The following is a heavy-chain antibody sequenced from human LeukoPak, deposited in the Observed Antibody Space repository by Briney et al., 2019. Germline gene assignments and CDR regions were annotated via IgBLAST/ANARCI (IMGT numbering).Heavy chain of an antibody. CDR3: AKPTAASEISYWFDS. V-gene: IGHV3-23*01. J-gene: IGHJ5*01. CDR2: ISGSGDVT. D-gene: IGHD2-15*01. Sequence: PGGSLRLSCAASGFVFSISAMNWVRQAPGKGLEWVSGISGSGDVTHYADSVKGRFTISRDNSKNTLYLQMNSLRAEDTAVYYCAKPTAASEISYWFDSWGQGTLVTVSS. CDR1: GFVFSISA.